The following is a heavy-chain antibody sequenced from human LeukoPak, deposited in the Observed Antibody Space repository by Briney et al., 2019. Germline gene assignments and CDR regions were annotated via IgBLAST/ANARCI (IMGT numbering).Heavy chain of an antibody. V-gene: IGHV3-30*18. D-gene: IGHD3-3*01. CDR3: AKENDFVY. CDR2: ISYDGTNK. J-gene: IGHJ4*02. CDR1: GFTYSNYD. Sequence: PGGSLRLSCAASGFTYSNYDMHWLRQAPAKGLEWVAAISYDGTNKYYADSVNGRFPISRDNSKSTLYLQMNSLRAEDTAVYYCAKENDFVYWGQGTLVTVSS.